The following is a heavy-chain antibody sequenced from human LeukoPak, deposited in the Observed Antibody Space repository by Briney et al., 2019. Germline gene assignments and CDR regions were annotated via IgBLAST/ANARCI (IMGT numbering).Heavy chain of an antibody. D-gene: IGHD2-15*01. J-gene: IGHJ3*02. CDR2: INHSGST. V-gene: IGHV4-34*01. CDR1: GGSFSGYY. Sequence: SETLSLTCAVYGGSFSGYYWSWIRQPPGKGLEWIGEINHSGSTNYNPSLKSRVTISVDTSKNQFSLKLSSVTAADTAVYYCARGGDVVVVVAATGAFDIWGQGTMVAVSS. CDR3: ARGGDVVVVVAATGAFDI.